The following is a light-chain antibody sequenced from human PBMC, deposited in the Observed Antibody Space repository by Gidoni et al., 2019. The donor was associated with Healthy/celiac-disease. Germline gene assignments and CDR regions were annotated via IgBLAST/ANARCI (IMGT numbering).Light chain of an antibody. CDR3: QAWDSSIWV. CDR1: KLGDKY. CDR2: QDS. J-gene: IGLJ3*02. V-gene: IGLV3-1*01. Sequence: SYELTQPPSVSVSPGQTASITCSGDKLGDKYACWYQQKPGQSPVLVIYQDSKRPSGIPERFSGSNSGNTATLTLSGTQAMDEADYYCQAWDSSIWVFGGGTKLTVL.